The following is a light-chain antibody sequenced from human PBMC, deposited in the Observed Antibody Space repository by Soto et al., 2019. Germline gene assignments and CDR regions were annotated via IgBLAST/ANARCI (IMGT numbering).Light chain of an antibody. V-gene: IGKV3-15*01. Sequence: EIVMTQSPATLSVSPEERATLSCRASQSVTDSYLAWYQQKPGQAPRLLIYDASTRATAIPARFSGSGSETELTLTISSLQSEDYAVYYCQQYNNWPPWTFGQGTKVDIK. CDR3: QQYNNWPPWT. CDR2: DAS. J-gene: IGKJ1*01. CDR1: QSVTDSY.